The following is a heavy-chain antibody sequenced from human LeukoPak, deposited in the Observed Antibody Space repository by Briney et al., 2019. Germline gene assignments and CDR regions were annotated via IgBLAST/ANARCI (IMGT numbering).Heavy chain of an antibody. J-gene: IGHJ4*02. CDR2: IRYDGSNT. Sequence: GGSLRLSCAASGFSFSDYDIHWVRLAPGKGLEWVTFIRYDGSNTYSESVKGRFTISRDNSKNTVYLQMNSLAIEDTAIYYCAKNRWGSVATPDSWGQGTLVTVSS. V-gene: IGHV3-30*02. D-gene: IGHD5-12*01. CDR1: GFSFSDYD. CDR3: AKNRWGSVATPDS.